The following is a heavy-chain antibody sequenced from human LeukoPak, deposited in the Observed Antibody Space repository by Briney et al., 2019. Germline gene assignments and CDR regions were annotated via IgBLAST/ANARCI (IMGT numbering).Heavy chain of an antibody. Sequence: SETLSLTCTVSGGSISSYYWSWIRQPAGKGLEWIGRIYTSGSTNYNPSLKSRVTMSVDTSKNQFSLKLSSVTAADTAVYYCARVYCSGTSCSFDYWGQGTLVTVSS. CDR1: GGSISSYY. CDR3: ARVYCSGTSCSFDY. D-gene: IGHD2-2*01. J-gene: IGHJ4*02. V-gene: IGHV4-4*07. CDR2: IYTSGST.